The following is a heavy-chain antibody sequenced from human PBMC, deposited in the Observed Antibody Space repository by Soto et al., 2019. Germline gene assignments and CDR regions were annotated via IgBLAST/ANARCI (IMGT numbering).Heavy chain of an antibody. CDR3: AKTIDTPSGVSRRGRGALHDY. CDR2: ISSDGRSE. V-gene: IGHV3-30*18. J-gene: IGHJ4*02. Sequence: QVQLVESGGGVVQPGRSLRLSCAASGFMFSVYGMHWVRQAPGKGPEWVAVISSDGRSEFYADPVKGRFTISRDNPKSTVFLQMNSLRPEDTAIYYCAKTIDTPSGVSRRGRGALHDYWGQGTLVTVSS. D-gene: IGHD1-26*01. CDR1: GFMFSVYG.